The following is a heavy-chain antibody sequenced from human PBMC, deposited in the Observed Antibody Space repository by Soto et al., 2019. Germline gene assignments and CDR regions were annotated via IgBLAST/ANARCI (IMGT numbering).Heavy chain of an antibody. CDR1: GGSINNYY. CDR3: AREGNYYDSSGSPAEYFQH. D-gene: IGHD3-22*01. CDR2: IYYSGTT. V-gene: IGHV4-59*01. J-gene: IGHJ1*01. Sequence: SETLSLTCTVSGGSINNYYWSWIRQAPGKGLEWIGYIYYSGTTNYNPSLKSRVTISVDTSKDQFSLKLSSVTAADTAVYYCAREGNYYDSSGSPAEYFQHWGQGTLVTVSS.